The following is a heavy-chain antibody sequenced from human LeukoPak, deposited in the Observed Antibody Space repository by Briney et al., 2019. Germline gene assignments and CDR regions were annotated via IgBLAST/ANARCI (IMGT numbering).Heavy chain of an antibody. CDR2: INWNGGST. Sequence: PGGSLRLSCAASGFTFDDYGMSWVRQAPGKGLEWVSGINWNGGSTGYADSVKGRFTISRDNAKNSPYLQMNSLRAEDTALYYCARRLDYGGNSGPFDYWGQGTLVTVSS. CDR3: ARRLDYGGNSGPFDY. V-gene: IGHV3-20*04. D-gene: IGHD4-23*01. J-gene: IGHJ4*02. CDR1: GFTFDDYG.